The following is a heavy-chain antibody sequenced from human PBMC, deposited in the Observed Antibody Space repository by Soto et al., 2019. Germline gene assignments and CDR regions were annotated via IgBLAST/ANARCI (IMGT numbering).Heavy chain of an antibody. CDR3: AKGESRSRDRVRLRLTTNNWLDP. D-gene: IGHD4-17*01. J-gene: IGHJ5*02. CDR2: ISGSGGST. CDR1: GFTFSSYA. Sequence: EVQLLESGGGLVQPGGSLRLSCAASGFTFSSYAMSWVRQAPGKGLEWVSAISGSGGSTYYADSVKGRFTISRDNSKKTLYLQMNSLRAEDTAVYYCAKGESRSRDRVRLRLTTNNWLDPWGQGTLVTVSS. V-gene: IGHV3-23*01.